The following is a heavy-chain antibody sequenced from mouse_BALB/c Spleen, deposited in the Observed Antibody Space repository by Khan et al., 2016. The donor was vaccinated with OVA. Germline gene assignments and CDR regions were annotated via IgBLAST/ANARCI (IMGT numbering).Heavy chain of an antibody. CDR2: INPHIGET. J-gene: IGHJ2*01. D-gene: IGHD1-1*01. V-gene: IGHV1-20*02. CDR1: GYSFTGYF. CDR3: TRIYRSDFDY. Sequence: EVELVESGPELVRPGASVKISCKASGYSFTGYFMNWVMQSHGKSLEWIGRINPHIGETFYNQRFKDKATLTVDESSSTAHMELRSLASEDSAVYSCTRIYRSDFDYWGQGTTLTVSS.